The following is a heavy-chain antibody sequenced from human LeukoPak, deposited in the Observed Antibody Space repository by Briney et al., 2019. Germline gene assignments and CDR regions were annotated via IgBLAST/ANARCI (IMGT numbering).Heavy chain of an antibody. J-gene: IGHJ4*02. Sequence: GGSLRLSCAASGFTFSNYAMHWVREAPGKGLEWVELISYDGSNKYYADSVKGRFTISRDNSKNTLYLQMNSLRAEDTAGYYCAKGLSMVATTGFDYWGQGTLVTVSS. CDR1: GFTFSNYA. CDR2: ISYDGSNK. CDR3: AKGLSMVATTGFDY. V-gene: IGHV3-30*18. D-gene: IGHD5-12*01.